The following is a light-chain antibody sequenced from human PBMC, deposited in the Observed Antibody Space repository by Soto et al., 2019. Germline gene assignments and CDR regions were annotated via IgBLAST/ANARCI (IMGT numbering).Light chain of an antibody. CDR3: QQRYSTPLP. CDR2: SAS. V-gene: IGKV1-39*01. J-gene: IGKJ4*01. Sequence: DIQMTQSPSSLSAFVGDRVTVTCRASQRISGYLNWYQQKPGKAPKLLIYSASSLQSGVPQRFTGSGYETDCTLSLSCLQPEDFAHYYCQQRYSTPLPFGGRTKLEIK. CDR1: QRISGY.